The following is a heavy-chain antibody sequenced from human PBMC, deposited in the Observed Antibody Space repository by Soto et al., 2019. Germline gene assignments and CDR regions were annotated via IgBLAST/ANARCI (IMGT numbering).Heavy chain of an antibody. D-gene: IGHD1-1*01. CDR1: GYTFTGYF. J-gene: IGHJ3*02. Sequence: AAFRLYCKASGYTFTGYFIHWVRQAPGQGLEWMGSINPNSGVTNYAERFRGRVTMTRDMSARTAYMDLSSLRFDDTDVYYCATETYNHEAFDIWAQGKMVTVSS. CDR2: INPNSGVT. CDR3: ATETYNHEAFDI. V-gene: IGHV1-2*02.